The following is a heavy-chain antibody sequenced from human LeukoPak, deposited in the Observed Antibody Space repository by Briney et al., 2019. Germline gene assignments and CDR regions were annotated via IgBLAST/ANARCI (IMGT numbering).Heavy chain of an antibody. CDR2: INWNGGST. Sequence: PGGSLRLSCAASGFTFRDYYMSWIRQAPGKGLEWVSGINWNGGSTGYADSVKGRFTISRDNAKNSLYMQMNSLRAEDTAVYYCARVMSASVWRSYGSYYYYYYMDIWGKGTTVIVSS. V-gene: IGHV3-20*04. J-gene: IGHJ6*03. CDR3: ARVMSASVWRSYGSYYYYYYMDI. D-gene: IGHD3-16*01. CDR1: GFTFRDYY.